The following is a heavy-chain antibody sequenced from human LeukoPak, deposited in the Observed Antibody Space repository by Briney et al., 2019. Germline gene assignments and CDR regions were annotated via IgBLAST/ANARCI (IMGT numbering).Heavy chain of an antibody. Sequence: GGSLRLSCAASGFTFSSYGMHWVRQAPGKRLEWVAFIRYDGSNKYYADSVKGRFTISRDNSKNTLYLQMNSLRAEDTAVYYCAKDRLYSYGRTPLNGWGQGTLVTVSS. D-gene: IGHD5-18*01. CDR3: AKDRLYSYGRTPLNG. CDR1: GFTFSSYG. CDR2: IRYDGSNK. J-gene: IGHJ4*02. V-gene: IGHV3-30*02.